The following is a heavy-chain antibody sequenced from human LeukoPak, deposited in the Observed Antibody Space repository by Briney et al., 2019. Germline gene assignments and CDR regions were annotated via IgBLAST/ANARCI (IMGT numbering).Heavy chain of an antibody. CDR3: ASVDVGFALLLRY. CDR2: INHSGST. CDR1: GGSFSGYY. D-gene: IGHD2-15*01. Sequence: SETLSLTCAVYGGSFSGYYWSWIRQPPGKGLEWIGEINHSGSTNYNPSLKSRVTISVDTSKNQFSLKLSSVTAADMAVYYCASVDVGFALLLRYWGQGTLVTVSS. J-gene: IGHJ4*02. V-gene: IGHV4-34*01.